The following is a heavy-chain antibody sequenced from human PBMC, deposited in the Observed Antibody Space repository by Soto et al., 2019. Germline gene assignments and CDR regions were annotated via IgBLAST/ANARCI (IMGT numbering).Heavy chain of an antibody. J-gene: IGHJ4*02. CDR2: ISYSGKT. CDR3: ARALGGRTLSWFYFDN. V-gene: IGHV4-61*05. CDR1: GEPINSNSHY. D-gene: IGHD2-15*01. Sequence: PSETLSLTCSVSGEPINSNSHYWAWIRQSPGKTLEWIGHISYSGKTDLNPSLRGRVTLSRDTSKNQFSLRLTSVTAADTAVYCCARALGGRTLSWFYFDNWGQGALVTVSS.